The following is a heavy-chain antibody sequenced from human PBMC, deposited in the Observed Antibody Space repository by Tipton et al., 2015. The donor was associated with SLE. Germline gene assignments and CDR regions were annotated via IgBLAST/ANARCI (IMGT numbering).Heavy chain of an antibody. Sequence: TLSLTCTVSGGSISSYYWSWIRQPAGGGLEWIGRIYTNENTNYNPSLKSRVTMSVDTSKNHFSLKLISVTAADTAVYYCARRRYGDFLLPDAFDIWGQGTMVTVSS. V-gene: IGHV4-4*07. CDR1: GGSISSYY. CDR3: ARRRYGDFLLPDAFDI. D-gene: IGHD4-17*01. J-gene: IGHJ3*02. CDR2: IYTNENT.